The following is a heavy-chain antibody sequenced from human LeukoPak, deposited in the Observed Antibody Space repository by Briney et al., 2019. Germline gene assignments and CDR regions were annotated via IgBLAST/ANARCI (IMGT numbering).Heavy chain of an antibody. J-gene: IGHJ2*01. V-gene: IGHV4-61*01. CDR3: ARDHGNDWSWYIDL. Sequence: SETLSLTCTVSGGSINSGNYYWSWIRQPPGKRLEWIGYIHDNGGTNYNPSLKSRVTISVDTSKEQFSLKLSSVTAADTAVYYCARDHGNDWSWYIDLWGRGTLVTVSS. D-gene: IGHD3-9*01. CDR1: GGSINSGNYY. CDR2: IHDNGGT.